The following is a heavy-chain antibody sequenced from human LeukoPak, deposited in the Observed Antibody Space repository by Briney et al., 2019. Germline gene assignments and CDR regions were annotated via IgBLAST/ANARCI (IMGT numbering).Heavy chain of an antibody. J-gene: IGHJ3*02. V-gene: IGHV4-4*07. CDR1: GGSINSYY. D-gene: IGHD3-10*01. Sequence: SETLSLTCTVSGGSINSYYWSWIRQPAGKGLEWIGRIYTSGSSNYNPSLESRLTMSVDTSKKQFSLKLSSVTAADTAVYYCARVMWFGDLSDAFDIWGQGTMVTVSS. CDR3: ARVMWFGDLSDAFDI. CDR2: IYTSGSS.